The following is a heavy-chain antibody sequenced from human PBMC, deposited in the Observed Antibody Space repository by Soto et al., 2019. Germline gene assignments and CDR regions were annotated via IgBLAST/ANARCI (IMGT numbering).Heavy chain of an antibody. CDR2: ISAYNGNT. CDR1: GYTFTSYG. J-gene: IGHJ3*02. D-gene: IGHD2-15*01. V-gene: IGHV1-18*01. Sequence: ASVKVSCKASGYTFTSYGISWVRQAPGQGLEWMGWISAYNGNTNYAQKLQGRVTMTTDTSTSTAYMELRSLRSDDTAVYYCARDTLVAVVAAGDDAFDIWGQGTMVTVSS. CDR3: ARDTLVAVVAAGDDAFDI.